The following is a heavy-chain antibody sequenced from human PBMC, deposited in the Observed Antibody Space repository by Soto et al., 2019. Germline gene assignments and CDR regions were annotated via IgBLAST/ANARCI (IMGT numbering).Heavy chain of an antibody. Sequence: SETLSLTCTVSGGSISSGGYYWSWIRQHPGKGLEWIGYIYYSGSTYYNPSLKSRVTISVDTSKNQFSLKLSSVTAADTAVYYCASRVDTAMVTFDYWGQGTQVTVSS. CDR3: ASRVDTAMVTFDY. V-gene: IGHV4-31*03. D-gene: IGHD5-18*01. CDR1: GGSISSGGYY. CDR2: IYYSGST. J-gene: IGHJ4*02.